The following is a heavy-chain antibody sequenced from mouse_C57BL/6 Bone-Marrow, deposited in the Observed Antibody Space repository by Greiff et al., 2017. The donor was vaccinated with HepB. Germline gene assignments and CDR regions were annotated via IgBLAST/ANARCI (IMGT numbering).Heavy chain of an antibody. D-gene: IGHD3-2*02. Sequence: QVQLQQSGAALVRPGSSVKLSCKASGYTFTSYWMHWVKQRPIQGLEWIGNIDPSDSETHYNQKFKDKATLTVDKSSSTAYMQLSSLTSEDSAVYYCARCGGQALDYWGQGTTLTVSS. V-gene: IGHV1-52*01. CDR1: GYTFTSYW. CDR3: ARCGGQALDY. J-gene: IGHJ2*01. CDR2: IDPSDSET.